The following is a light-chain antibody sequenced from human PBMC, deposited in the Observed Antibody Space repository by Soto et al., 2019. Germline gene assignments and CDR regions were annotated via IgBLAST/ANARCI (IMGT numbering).Light chain of an antibody. CDR1: QTISTW. Sequence: DIQVTQSPPTLSASVGDRVTITCRASQTISTWMAWYQQKPGKAPKLLVYDASTLQSGVASRFSGSGSGTEFTLTISSLQSEDFAVYYCQQYNNWQTFSQGTKV. V-gene: IGKV1-5*01. CDR3: QQYNNWQT. CDR2: DAS. J-gene: IGKJ1*01.